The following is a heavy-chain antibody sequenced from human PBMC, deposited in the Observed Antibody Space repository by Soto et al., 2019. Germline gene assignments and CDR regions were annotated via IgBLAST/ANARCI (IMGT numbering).Heavy chain of an antibody. J-gene: IGHJ4*02. CDR3: ARSYPAYSSNPFDY. CDR2: IKQDGTEK. Sequence: EVQLVESGGGLVQPGGSLRLSCAASGFTFSSYWMNWVRQAPGKGLEWVANIKQDGTEKHYVDSVKDRFTISRDNAKSSLHLQLNSLRAEDTAVYYCARSYPAYSSNPFDYWGQGTLVTVSS. D-gene: IGHD1-26*01. V-gene: IGHV3-7*02. CDR1: GFTFSSYW.